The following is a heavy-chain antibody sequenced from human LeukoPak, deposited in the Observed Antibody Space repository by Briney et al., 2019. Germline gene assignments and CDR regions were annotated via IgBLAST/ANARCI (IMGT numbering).Heavy chain of an antibody. D-gene: IGHD6-19*01. CDR3: AKDKYSSGRSAHFAY. CDR2: ISWNSDNI. CDR1: GFTFDDYA. Sequence: PGRSLRLSCAASGFTFDDYAMHWVRQVPGKGLEWVSGISWNSDNIGYVDSVKGRFTISRDNTKNSLYLQMNSLRAEDMALYYCAKDKYSSGRSAHFAYWGQGTLVTVSS. V-gene: IGHV3-9*03. J-gene: IGHJ4*02.